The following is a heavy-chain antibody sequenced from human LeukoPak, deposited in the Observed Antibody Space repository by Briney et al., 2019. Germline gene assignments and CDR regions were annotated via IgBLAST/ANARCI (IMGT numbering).Heavy chain of an antibody. CDR2: IYTTGSTDNT. CDR3: AGFGAGSYY. V-gene: IGHV4-4*07. Sequence: SETLSLTCTVSGGSISSFYCSWIRQPAGKGLEWVGRIYTTGSTDNTDFNPSLKSRITMSVDTSKNQFSLKLGSVTAADTAVYYCAGFGAGSYYWGQGTLVTVSS. J-gene: IGHJ4*02. CDR1: GGSISSFY. D-gene: IGHD3-10*01.